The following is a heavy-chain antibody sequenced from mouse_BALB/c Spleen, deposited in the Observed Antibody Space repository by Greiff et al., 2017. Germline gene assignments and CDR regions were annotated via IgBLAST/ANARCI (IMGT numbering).Heavy chain of an antibody. Sequence: EVKLVESGGGLVKPGGSLKLSCAASGFTFSSYAMSWVRQTPEKRLEWVASISSGGSTYCPDSVKGRFTISRDNARNILYLQMSSLRSEDTAMYYCARVAMITTAYYFDYWGQGTTLTVSS. V-gene: IGHV5-6-5*01. D-gene: IGHD2-4*01. J-gene: IGHJ2*01. CDR2: ISSGGST. CDR3: ARVAMITTAYYFDY. CDR1: GFTFSSYA.